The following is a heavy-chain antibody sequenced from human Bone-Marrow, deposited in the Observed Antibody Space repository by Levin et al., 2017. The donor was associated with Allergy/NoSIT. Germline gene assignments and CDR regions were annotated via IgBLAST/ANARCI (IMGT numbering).Heavy chain of an antibody. D-gene: IGHD2-21*02. CDR1: GFSFSSYW. J-gene: IGHJ5*02. CDR3: ARRANCTASTCYSGFDP. Sequence: RGESLKISCKGSGFSFSSYWIGWVRQMPGKGLEWMGIIDPSDSETRYSPPFQGQVTISVDKSIRTAYLQWGTLKASDSAIYFCARRANCTASTCYSGFDPWGQGTLVTVSS. CDR2: IDPSDSET. V-gene: IGHV5-51*01.